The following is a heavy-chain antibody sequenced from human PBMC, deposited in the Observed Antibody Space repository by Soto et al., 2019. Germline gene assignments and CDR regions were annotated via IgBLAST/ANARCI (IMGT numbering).Heavy chain of an antibody. CDR1: GFTFSSYA. CDR2: ISGSGGST. Sequence: EVQLLESGGGLVQPGGSLRLSCAASGFTFSSYAMSWVRQAPGKGLEWVSAISGSGGSTYYADSVKGRFTISRDNSKNTRYLKMKSLRAEDTAVYYCAKGGGSGWNVGVFDYWGQGTLVTVSS. CDR3: AKGGGSGWNVGVFDY. V-gene: IGHV3-23*01. J-gene: IGHJ4*02. D-gene: IGHD6-19*01.